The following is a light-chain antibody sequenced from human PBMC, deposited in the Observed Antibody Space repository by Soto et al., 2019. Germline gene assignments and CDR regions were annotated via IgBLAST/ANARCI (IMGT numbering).Light chain of an antibody. CDR2: GAS. J-gene: IGKJ5*01. CDR3: QQYENSPIT. CDR1: QSITSSF. V-gene: IGKV3-20*01. Sequence: PGERASLSCGASQSITSSFLAWYQQKPGQAPRLLIYGASSRETGIPDRFSGTGSETDFTLTINRLEPEDFAVDYCQQYENSPITFGQGTRLEIK.